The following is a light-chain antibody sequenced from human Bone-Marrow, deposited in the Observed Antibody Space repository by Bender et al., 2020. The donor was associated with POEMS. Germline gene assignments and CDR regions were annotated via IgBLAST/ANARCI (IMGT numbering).Light chain of an antibody. Sequence: QSVLTQPPSVSGTPGQRVTISCSGSGSNIGGYPVNWYQQLPGTAPRLLIYTNNERPSGVPDRFSGSKSGTSASLAITGLQSDDEADYYCNSYVGSNKPHVVFGGGTKLTVL. J-gene: IGLJ2*01. CDR1: GSNIGGYP. CDR3: NSYVGSNKPHVV. V-gene: IGLV1-44*01. CDR2: TNN.